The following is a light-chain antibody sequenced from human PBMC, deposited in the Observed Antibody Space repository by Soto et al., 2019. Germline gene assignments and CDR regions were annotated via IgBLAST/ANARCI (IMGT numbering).Light chain of an antibody. CDR3: SSYATSSVV. Sequence: QSALTQPASVSGSPGQSIAISCTGTSSDVGAYNHVSWYQQHPGKAPKLMIYDVNSRPSGVSDRFSGSKSGNTASLTISGLQAEDEADYYCSSYATSSVVFGGATQLTVL. V-gene: IGLV2-14*03. CDR2: DVN. J-gene: IGLJ2*01. CDR1: SSDVGAYNH.